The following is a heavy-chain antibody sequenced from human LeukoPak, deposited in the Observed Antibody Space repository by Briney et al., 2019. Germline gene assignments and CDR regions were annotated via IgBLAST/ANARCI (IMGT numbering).Heavy chain of an antibody. V-gene: IGHV4-4*02. J-gene: IGHJ3*02. CDR1: GGSISSSNW. D-gene: IGHD6-13*01. CDR2: IFHSGNT. CDR3: ARVTGDYSSSWYRAFDI. Sequence: SETLSLTCAVAGGSISSSNWWCWVRQPPGKGLEWIGEIFHSGNTNYNPSLKSRVTISIDTSKNQFSLKVTSVTAADTAVYYCARVTGDYSSSWYRAFDIWGQGTTVTVSS.